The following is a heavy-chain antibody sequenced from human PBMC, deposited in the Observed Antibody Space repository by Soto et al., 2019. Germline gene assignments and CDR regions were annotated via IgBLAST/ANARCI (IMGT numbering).Heavy chain of an antibody. CDR1: GFTFNDFE. CDR3: ARGFGRFNY. D-gene: IGHD3-10*01. J-gene: IGHJ4*02. V-gene: IGHV3-48*03. CDR2: IDGSGTTK. Sequence: EVQLLESGGGLVQPGGSLRLSCGVSGFTFNDFERNWVRQAPGKGLEWLAYIDGSGTTKKYADSVRGRFTISRDNPNNSLFLQMSSLRAADTVIYYCARGFGRFNYWGQGTLVSVSS.